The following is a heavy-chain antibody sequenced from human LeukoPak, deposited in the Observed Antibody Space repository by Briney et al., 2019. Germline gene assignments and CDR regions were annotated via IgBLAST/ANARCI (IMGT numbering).Heavy chain of an antibody. CDR3: ARENVAGTDYYYGMDV. Sequence: GGSLRLSCAASLFTFSSCSMNCVREAPGKGLEWVLYISSSSSTIYYADSVKGRFTISRDNAKNSLYLQMNSLRAEDTAVYYCARENVAGTDYYYGMDVWGQGTTVTVSS. CDR2: ISSSSSTI. D-gene: IGHD6-19*01. CDR1: LFTFSSCS. V-gene: IGHV3-48*01. J-gene: IGHJ6*02.